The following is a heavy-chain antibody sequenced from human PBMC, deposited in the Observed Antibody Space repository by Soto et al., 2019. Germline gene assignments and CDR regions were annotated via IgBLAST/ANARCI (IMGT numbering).Heavy chain of an antibody. D-gene: IGHD2-15*01. J-gene: IGHJ4*02. CDR3: ARTSGWSLGHWSRQGVWNY. CDR2: MSGSGGST. CDR1: GFTFSTYA. Sequence: EVQLLESGGGLVQPGGSLRLSCAASGFTFSTYAMSWVRQAPGKGLEWVSAMSGSGGSTYYADSVKGRFTISRDNSKNPIYLQMNSLRAEDTAVYYCARTSGWSLGHWSRQGVWNYWGQGTLVTGSS. V-gene: IGHV3-23*01.